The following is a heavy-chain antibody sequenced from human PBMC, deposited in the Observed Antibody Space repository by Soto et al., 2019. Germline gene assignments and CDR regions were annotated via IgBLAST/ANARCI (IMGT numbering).Heavy chain of an antibody. Sequence: QVQLVQSGAEVKKPGASVKVSCKASGYTFTSYDINWVRQATGQGLEWMGWMNPNSGNTGYAQKFQGRVTMTRNTSISTAYMELSSLRSEDTAVYYFARGVVVTAPYYFDYWGQGTLVTVSS. CDR3: ARGVVVTAPYYFDY. D-gene: IGHD2-21*02. V-gene: IGHV1-8*01. CDR2: MNPNSGNT. J-gene: IGHJ4*02. CDR1: GYTFTSYD.